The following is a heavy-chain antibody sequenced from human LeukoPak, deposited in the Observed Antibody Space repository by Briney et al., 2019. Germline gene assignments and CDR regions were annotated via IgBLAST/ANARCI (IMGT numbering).Heavy chain of an antibody. D-gene: IGHD3-22*01. CDR1: GFTFSSYA. V-gene: IGHV3-23*01. J-gene: IGHJ4*02. CDR3: AKGIYDSSGYPFDY. Sequence: PGGSLRLSCAASGFTFSSYAMSWVRQAPGKGLEGVSAISGSGGSTYYADFVKGRFTISRDNSKNTLYLQMNSLRAEDTAVYYCAKGIYDSSGYPFDYWGQGTLVTVSS. CDR2: ISGSGGST.